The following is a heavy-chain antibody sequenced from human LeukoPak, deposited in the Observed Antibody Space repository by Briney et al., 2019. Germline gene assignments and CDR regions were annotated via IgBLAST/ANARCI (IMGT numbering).Heavy chain of an antibody. CDR2: IYSGGGT. D-gene: IGHD4-17*01. J-gene: IGHJ4*02. CDR3: ARAPMTTEDY. CDR1: GFTFSSYS. Sequence: GGSLRLSCAASGFTFSSYSMNWVRQAPGKGLEWVSVIYSGGGTNYADSVKGRFTISRDRSKNTLYLQMNSLRVEDTAVYYCARAPMTTEDYWGQGTLVTVSS. V-gene: IGHV3-53*01.